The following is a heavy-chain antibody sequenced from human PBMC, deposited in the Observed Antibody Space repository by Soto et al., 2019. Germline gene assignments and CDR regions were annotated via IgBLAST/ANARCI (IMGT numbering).Heavy chain of an antibody. V-gene: IGHV4-4*02. CDR1: GDSLTNNHW. J-gene: IGHJ4*02. CDR3: VRDSRTGCSSINCYMH. D-gene: IGHD2-15*01. CDR2: IWHTGRP. Sequence: QLQLRESGPGLVQPSGTLSLTCHVSGDSLTNNHWWSWVRQAPGKGLEWIGEIWHTGRPNYNPSLKSRVAISIDKSKNQFSLKLSSVTAADTAVYYCVRDSRTGCSSINCYMHWGQGTLVTVSS.